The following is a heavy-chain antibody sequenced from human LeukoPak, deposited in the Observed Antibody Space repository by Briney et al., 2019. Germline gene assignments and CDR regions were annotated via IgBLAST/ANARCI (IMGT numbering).Heavy chain of an antibody. Sequence: GGSLRLSCAASGFIFSGSAMHWVRQASGKGLEWVGRIRRKANSYATAYAASVKGRFTISRDDSKNTAYLQMNSLKTEDTAVYYCTRLPFTVSAAGSHWYYYYYMDVWGKGTTVTVSS. V-gene: IGHV3-73*01. CDR3: TRLPFTVSAAGSHWYYYYYMDV. J-gene: IGHJ6*03. CDR1: GFIFSGSA. D-gene: IGHD6-13*01. CDR2: IRRKANSYAT.